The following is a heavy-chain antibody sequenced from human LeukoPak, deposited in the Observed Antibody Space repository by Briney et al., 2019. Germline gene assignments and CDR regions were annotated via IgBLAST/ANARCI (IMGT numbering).Heavy chain of an antibody. CDR3: ARAIIRGVIIYNWFDP. Sequence: ASVKVSCTASGYTFTGYYMHWVRQAPGQGLEWMGWINPNSGGTNYAQKLQGRVTMTTDTSTSTAYMELRSLRSDDTAVYYCARAIIRGVIIYNWFDPWGQGTLVTVSS. CDR1: GYTFTGYY. J-gene: IGHJ5*02. V-gene: IGHV1-2*02. D-gene: IGHD3-10*01. CDR2: INPNSGGT.